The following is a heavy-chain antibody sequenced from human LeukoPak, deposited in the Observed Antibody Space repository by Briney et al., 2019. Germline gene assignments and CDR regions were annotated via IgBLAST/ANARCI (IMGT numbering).Heavy chain of an antibody. Sequence: GGSLRLSCAASGFTVSDYYMSWVRQAPGKGLEWVSVISDRGDSTHYADSVKGRFTISRDSSKNTLYLQMNSLRGEDTAVYYCAKGRWGLTINNFDIWGQGTMVTVSS. V-gene: IGHV3-23*01. D-gene: IGHD3-9*01. CDR3: AKGRWGLTINNFDI. J-gene: IGHJ3*02. CDR2: ISDRGDST. CDR1: GFTVSDYY.